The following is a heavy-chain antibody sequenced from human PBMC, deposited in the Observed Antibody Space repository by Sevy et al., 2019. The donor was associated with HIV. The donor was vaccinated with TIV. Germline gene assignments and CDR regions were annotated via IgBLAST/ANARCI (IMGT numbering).Heavy chain of an antibody. Sequence: GGSLRLSCAASGFTFSSYAMSWVRQAPGKGLEWVSAISGSGGSTYYADSVKGRLTISRDNSKNTLYLQRNSLRAEDTAVYYCAKEVVKYYYGSGSTFDYWGQGTLVTVSS. CDR2: ISGSGGST. V-gene: IGHV3-23*01. J-gene: IGHJ4*02. CDR3: AKEVVKYYYGSGSTFDY. CDR1: GFTFSSYA. D-gene: IGHD3-10*01.